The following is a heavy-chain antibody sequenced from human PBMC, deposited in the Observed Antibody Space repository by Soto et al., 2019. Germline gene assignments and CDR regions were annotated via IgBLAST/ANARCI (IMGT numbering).Heavy chain of an antibody. D-gene: IGHD1-20*01. Sequence: EASVKVSCKASGGTFSGYAISWVRQAPGQGLEWMGGVIPIFGTANYAQKFQGRVTITADESTSTAYMELSSLRSEDTAVYYCARYASARINGNIRYNWFDPWGQGTLVTVSS. CDR3: ARYASARINGNIRYNWFDP. J-gene: IGHJ5*02. CDR1: GGTFSGYA. V-gene: IGHV1-69*13. CDR2: VIPIFGTA.